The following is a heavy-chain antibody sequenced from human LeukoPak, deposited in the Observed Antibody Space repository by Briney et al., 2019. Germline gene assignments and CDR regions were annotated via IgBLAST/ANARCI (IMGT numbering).Heavy chain of an antibody. Sequence: SETLSLTCTVSGYSINSGYYWGWIRQPPGKGLEWIGSIYHSGSINYNPSLKSRVSISVDTSKNQFSLKLSSVTAADMAVYYCARDRLYSYGPWADAFDIWGQGTMVTVSS. V-gene: IGHV4-38-2*02. CDR2: IYHSGSI. CDR1: GYSINSGYY. J-gene: IGHJ3*02. CDR3: ARDRLYSYGPWADAFDI. D-gene: IGHD5-18*01.